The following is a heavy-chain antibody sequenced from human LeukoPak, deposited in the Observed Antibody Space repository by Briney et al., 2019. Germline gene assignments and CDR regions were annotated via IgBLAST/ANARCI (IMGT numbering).Heavy chain of an antibody. V-gene: IGHV3-30*02. CDR3: ARDRVTAKDY. CDR1: GFPFSIYG. D-gene: IGHD2-21*02. J-gene: IGHJ4*02. Sequence: QPGGSLRLSCAASGFPFSIYGMHWVRQAPGKGLEWVAFIRYDGSNKFYADSVKGRFTISRDNAKNTLYLQMNSLRAEDTAVYYCARDRVTAKDYWGQGTLVTVSS. CDR2: IRYDGSNK.